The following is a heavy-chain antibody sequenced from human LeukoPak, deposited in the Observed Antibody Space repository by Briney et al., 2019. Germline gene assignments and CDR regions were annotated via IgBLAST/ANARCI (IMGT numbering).Heavy chain of an antibody. CDR3: ARGGPPGYYYDYYMDV. CDR2: IYYSGST. V-gene: IGHV4-59*01. Sequence: SETLSLTCTVSGGSISSYYWSWIRQTPGKGLEWIGYIYYSGSTNFNPSLKSRVTISVDTSKNQFSLKMSSVTAADTAVYFCARGGPPGYYYDYYMDVWGKGATVTISS. CDR1: GGSISSYY. J-gene: IGHJ6*03.